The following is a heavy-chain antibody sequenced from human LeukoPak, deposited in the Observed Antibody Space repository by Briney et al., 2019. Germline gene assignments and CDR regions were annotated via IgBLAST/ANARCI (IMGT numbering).Heavy chain of an antibody. D-gene: IGHD1-26*01. CDR1: GFTSSSYA. J-gene: IGHJ4*02. Sequence: TGGSLRLSCAASGFTSSSYAMSWVRQAPGKGLEWVSAISGSGGSTYYADSVKGRFTISRDNSKNTLYLQMNSLRAEDTAVYYCASYGEGYYFDYWGQGTLVTVSS. V-gene: IGHV3-23*01. CDR2: ISGSGGST. CDR3: ASYGEGYYFDY.